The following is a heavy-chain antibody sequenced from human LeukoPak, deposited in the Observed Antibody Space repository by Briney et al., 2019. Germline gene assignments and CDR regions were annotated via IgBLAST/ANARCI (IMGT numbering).Heavy chain of an antibody. CDR3: ARCDGGGKYDYVWGTFDY. Sequence: SVKVSCKASGGTYSSYAISWVRQAPGQGLEWMGGIIPIFGTANYAQKFQGRVTITADESTSTAYMELSSLRSEDTAVYYCARCDGGGKYDYVWGTFDYWGQGTLVTVSS. J-gene: IGHJ4*02. CDR2: IIPIFGTA. CDR1: GGTYSSYA. D-gene: IGHD3-16*01. V-gene: IGHV1-69*01.